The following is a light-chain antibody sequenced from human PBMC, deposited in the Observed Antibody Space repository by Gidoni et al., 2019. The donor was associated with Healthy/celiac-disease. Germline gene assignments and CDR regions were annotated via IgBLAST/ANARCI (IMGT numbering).Light chain of an antibody. Sequence: DIQMSHSASSLSASVGDRVTITCQASQDTSNYLNLYQQKPGKAPKLLIYDASNMETGVPSRFSGSGSGTDFTFTISSLQPEDIATYYCQQYDNLPLTFGGGTKVEIK. CDR3: QQYDNLPLT. CDR2: DAS. CDR1: QDTSNY. V-gene: IGKV1-33*01. J-gene: IGKJ4*01.